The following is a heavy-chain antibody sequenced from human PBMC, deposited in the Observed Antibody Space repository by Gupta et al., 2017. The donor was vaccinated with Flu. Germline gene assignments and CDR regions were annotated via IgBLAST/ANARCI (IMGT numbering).Heavy chain of an antibody. CDR3: AKPDYLDYKDWFDP. V-gene: IGHV3-23*01. D-gene: IGHD4-17*01. J-gene: IGHJ5*02. Sequence: RQAPGRGLEWLSTINKGGGSTYYADSVKGRFTISRDDSKNTVYLQLTSLRDEDTATYYCAKPDYLDYKDWFDPWGQGTPVTVSS. CDR2: INKGGGST.